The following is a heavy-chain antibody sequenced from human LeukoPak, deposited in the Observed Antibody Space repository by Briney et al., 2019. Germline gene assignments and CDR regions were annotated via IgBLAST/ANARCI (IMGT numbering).Heavy chain of an antibody. CDR3: AREEVTSIQIYSHYYGMDV. CDR1: GFTSGAYN. V-gene: IGHV3-21*01. Sequence: GGSLRLSCAASGFTSGAYNMHWVRQAPGKGLEWVSCITHSGGKTYYGDSVKGRFTTSRDNAKNSLFLQMDSLRDEDTAVYYCAREEVTSIQIYSHYYGMDVWGQGTTVTVSS. CDR2: ITHSGGKT. J-gene: IGHJ6*02. D-gene: IGHD2-21*02.